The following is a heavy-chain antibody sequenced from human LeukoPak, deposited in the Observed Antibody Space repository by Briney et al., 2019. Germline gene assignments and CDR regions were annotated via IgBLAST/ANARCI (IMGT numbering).Heavy chain of an antibody. D-gene: IGHD6-6*01. J-gene: IGHJ5*02. Sequence: GGSLRLSCAASGFTFSSYWMSWVRQAPGKGLEWVANIKQDGSGKYYVDSVKGRFTISRDNAKNSLYLQMNSLRAEDTAVYYCARRAARSYNWFDPWGQGTLVTVSS. CDR1: GFTFSSYW. CDR3: ARRAARSYNWFDP. V-gene: IGHV3-7*01. CDR2: IKQDGSGK.